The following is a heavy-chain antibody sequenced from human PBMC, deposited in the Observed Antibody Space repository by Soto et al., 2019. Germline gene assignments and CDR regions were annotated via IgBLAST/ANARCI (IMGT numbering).Heavy chain of an antibody. CDR2: IGNSVAST. V-gene: IGHV3-23*01. Sequence: GSLRLSCAASVFTFSTYGMSWVRQAPGKGLEWVSGIGNSVASTYYADSVKGRFTISKDNSKNTLYLQMNSLRAEDTALYYCAKLTGTGDFCFYYGMDVWGQGTTVTVS. CDR3: AKLTGTGDFCFYYGMDV. D-gene: IGHD2-8*02. CDR1: VFTFSTYG. J-gene: IGHJ6*02.